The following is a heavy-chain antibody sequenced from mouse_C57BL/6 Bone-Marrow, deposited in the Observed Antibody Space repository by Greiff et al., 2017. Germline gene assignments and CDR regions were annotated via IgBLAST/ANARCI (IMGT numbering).Heavy chain of an antibody. D-gene: IGHD2-3*01. CDR1: GFTFSSYA. Sequence: EVMLVESGGGLVKPGGSLKLSCAASGFTFSSYAMSWVRQTPEKRLEWVATISDGGSYTYYPDNVKGRFTISRDNAKNNLYLQMSHLKSEDTAMYYCARERGGLLYFDYWGQGTTLTVSS. J-gene: IGHJ2*01. CDR3: ARERGGLLYFDY. V-gene: IGHV5-4*01. CDR2: ISDGGSYT.